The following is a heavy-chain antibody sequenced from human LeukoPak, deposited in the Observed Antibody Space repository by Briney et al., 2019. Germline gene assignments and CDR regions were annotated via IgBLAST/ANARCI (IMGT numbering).Heavy chain of an antibody. Sequence: ASETVSCKASGYTFTIYYMHWVRQAPGQGLEWMGRINPNSGDTNYAQKFQGRVTMTRDTSISTAYMELSRLRSDDTAVYYCVRDYCSSTSCLFDYWGQGTLVTVSS. CDR1: GYTFTIYY. V-gene: IGHV1-2*06. D-gene: IGHD2-2*01. CDR2: INPNSGDT. J-gene: IGHJ4*02. CDR3: VRDYCSSTSCLFDY.